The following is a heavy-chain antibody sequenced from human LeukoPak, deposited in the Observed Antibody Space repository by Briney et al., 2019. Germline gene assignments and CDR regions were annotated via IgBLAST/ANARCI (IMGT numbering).Heavy chain of an antibody. V-gene: IGHV1-69*04. Sequence: SVKVSCKASGGTFSSYAISWVRQAPGQGLGWMGRIIPILGIANYAQKFQGRVTITADKSTSTAYMELSSLRSEDTAVYYCARVCSSTSCYLTFDYWGQGTLVTVSS. CDR2: IIPILGIA. CDR3: ARVCSSTSCYLTFDY. CDR1: GGTFSSYA. J-gene: IGHJ4*02. D-gene: IGHD2-2*01.